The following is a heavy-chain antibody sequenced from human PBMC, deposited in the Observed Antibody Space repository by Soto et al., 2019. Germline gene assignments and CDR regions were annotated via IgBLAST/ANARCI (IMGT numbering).Heavy chain of an antibody. CDR2: ISAYNGNT. Sequence: GASVKVSCKASGYTFTSYGISWVRQAPGQGLEWMGWISAYNGNTNYAQKLQGRVTMTTDTSTSTAYMELRSLRSDDTAVYYCARVVTYYYDSSGPSDGGFDYWGQGTLVTVSS. V-gene: IGHV1-18*01. J-gene: IGHJ4*02. D-gene: IGHD3-22*01. CDR3: ARVVTYYYDSSGPSDGGFDY. CDR1: GYTFTSYG.